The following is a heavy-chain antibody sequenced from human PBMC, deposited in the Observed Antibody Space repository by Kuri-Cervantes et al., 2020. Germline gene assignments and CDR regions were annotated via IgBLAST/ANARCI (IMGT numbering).Heavy chain of an antibody. CDR1: GFIFSSYG. V-gene: IGHV3-33*01. CDR3: ARDLGNYDSGSSHFDY. D-gene: IGHD3-10*01. Sequence: GESLKISCAVSGFIFSSYGMYWVRQAPGKGLEWVALIWYDGSKKHYADSVKGRFTISRDDSKGTLYLQMNSLRPEDTAVYYCARDLGNYDSGSSHFDYWGQGTLVTVSS. CDR2: IWYDGSKK. J-gene: IGHJ4*02.